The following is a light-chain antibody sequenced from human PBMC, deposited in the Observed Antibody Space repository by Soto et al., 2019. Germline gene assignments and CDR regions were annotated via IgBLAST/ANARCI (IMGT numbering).Light chain of an antibody. CDR3: QQYNIYST. V-gene: IGKV1-5*01. J-gene: IGKJ1*01. Sequence: DIQMNQSTSTVSSDVGDSVTITCRASQSITTWLAWYQQKPGKAPKLLIYDASTLESGVPSRFSGSGSGRELTLTISFLQTDDFPTFYCQQYNIYSTFGQGPNMDLK. CDR2: DAS. CDR1: QSITTW.